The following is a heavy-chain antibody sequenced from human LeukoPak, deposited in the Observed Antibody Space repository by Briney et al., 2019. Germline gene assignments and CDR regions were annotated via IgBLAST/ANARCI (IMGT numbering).Heavy chain of an antibody. CDR1: GYTFTTYA. D-gene: IGHD3-9*01. CDR2: INTNTGNP. V-gene: IGHV7-4-1*02. CDR3: AREYYDILTGYYKPSSFDY. Sequence: ASVKVSCKASGYTFTTYAMNWVRQAPGQGLEWMGWINTNTGNPTYAQGFTGRFVFSLDTSVSTAYLQISSLKAEDTAVYYCAREYYDILTGYYKPSSFDYWGQGTLVTVSS. J-gene: IGHJ4*02.